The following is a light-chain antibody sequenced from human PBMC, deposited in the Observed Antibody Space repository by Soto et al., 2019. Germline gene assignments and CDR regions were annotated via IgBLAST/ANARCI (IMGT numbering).Light chain of an antibody. Sequence: QPVLTQPPSASGTPGQRVAISCSGSSSNIGSKTVNWYQHLTGTAPKLLIYSNNQRPSGVPDRFSGSKSGTSASLAISGLQSEDEADYYCAAWDDSLNGPVFGGGTKLTVL. CDR3: AAWDDSLNGPV. CDR2: SNN. J-gene: IGLJ2*01. CDR1: SSNIGSKT. V-gene: IGLV1-44*01.